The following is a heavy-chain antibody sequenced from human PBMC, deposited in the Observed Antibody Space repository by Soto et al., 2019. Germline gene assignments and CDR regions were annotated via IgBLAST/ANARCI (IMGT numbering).Heavy chain of an antibody. CDR1: GFTFSSYA. Sequence: EVQLLESGGGLVQPGGSLRLSCAVSGFTFSSYAMSWVRQAPGKGLEWVSAISGSGGSTYYADSVKGRFTISRDNSKNTLYLQMNSLRAEDTAVYYCARNGDTYYYDSSGYYYGWYFDLWGRGTLVTVSS. V-gene: IGHV3-23*01. D-gene: IGHD3-22*01. J-gene: IGHJ2*01. CDR3: ARNGDTYYYDSSGYYYGWYFDL. CDR2: ISGSGGST.